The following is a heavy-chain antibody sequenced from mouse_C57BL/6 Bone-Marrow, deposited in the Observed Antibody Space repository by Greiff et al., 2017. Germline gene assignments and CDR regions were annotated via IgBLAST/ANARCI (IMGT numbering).Heavy chain of an antibody. CDR2: ISDGGGYT. J-gene: IGHJ2*01. CDR3: ARITTVGAPFDY. CDR1: GFTFSSYA. V-gene: IGHV5-4*01. Sequence: EVQGVESGGGLVKPGGSLKLSCAASGFTFSSYAMSWVRQTPEKRLEWVATISDGGGYTYYPENVKGRFTITRDNAKNNLYLQMSHLKSEDTAMYYCARITTVGAPFDYWGQGTTLTVSS. D-gene: IGHD1-1*01.